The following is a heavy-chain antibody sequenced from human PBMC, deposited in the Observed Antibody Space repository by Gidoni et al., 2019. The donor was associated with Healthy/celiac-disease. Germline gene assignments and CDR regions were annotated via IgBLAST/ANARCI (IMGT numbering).Heavy chain of an antibody. V-gene: IGHV3-9*01. J-gene: IGHJ3*02. CDR3: AKDALYSSRDAFDI. CDR2: ISWNSGSI. CDR1: GFTFDDYA. Sequence: EVQLVESGGGLVQPGRSLRLSCAASGFTFDDYAMHWVRQAPGKGLEWVSGISWNSGSIGYADSVKGRFTISRDNAKNSLYLQMNSLRAEDTALYYCAKDALYSSRDAFDIWGQGTMVTVSS. D-gene: IGHD6-13*01.